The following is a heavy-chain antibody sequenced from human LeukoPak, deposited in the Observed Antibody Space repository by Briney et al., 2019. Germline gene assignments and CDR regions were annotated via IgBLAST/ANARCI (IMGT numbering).Heavy chain of an antibody. CDR3: AKGYGSGTPFDY. J-gene: IGHJ4*02. CDR1: GFTFSSYA. Sequence: GGSLRLSCAVSGFTFSSYAMSWVREAPGKGLGWVSAISGSGGSTYYADSVKGRFTISRDNSKNTLYLQMNSLRAEDTAVYYCAKGYGSGTPFDYWGQGTLVTVSS. D-gene: IGHD3-10*01. V-gene: IGHV3-23*01. CDR2: ISGSGGST.